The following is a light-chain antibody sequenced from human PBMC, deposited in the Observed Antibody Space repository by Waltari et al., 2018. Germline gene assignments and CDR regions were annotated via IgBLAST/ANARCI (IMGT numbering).Light chain of an antibody. J-gene: IGKJ4*01. Sequence: EIVFTPSPVTLSLSPGERATINCKSSPSILTSTNNKSYLALYQQKPGLPPRLLIYWASTRESGVPDRFSGSGSGTDFTLTIRSLQAEDVAIYYCHQYYGNPQAFGGGTKVEIK. CDR1: PSILTSTNNKSY. CDR2: WAS. V-gene: IGKV4-1*01. CDR3: HQYYGNPQA.